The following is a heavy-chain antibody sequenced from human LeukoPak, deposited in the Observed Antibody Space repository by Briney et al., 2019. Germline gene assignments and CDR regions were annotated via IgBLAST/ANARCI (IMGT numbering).Heavy chain of an antibody. CDR3: ARRHYDSSGYYYFPYYYYGMDV. CDR2: MNPNSGDT. V-gene: IGHV1-8*01. CDR1: GYTFTSYD. D-gene: IGHD3-22*01. J-gene: IGHJ6*02. Sequence: EASVKVSCKASGYTFTSYDINWVRQATGQGLEWMGWMNPNSGDTGYAQKFQGRVTMTRNTSISTAYMELSSLRSEDTAVYYCARRHYDSSGYYYFPYYYYGMDVWGQGTTVTVSS.